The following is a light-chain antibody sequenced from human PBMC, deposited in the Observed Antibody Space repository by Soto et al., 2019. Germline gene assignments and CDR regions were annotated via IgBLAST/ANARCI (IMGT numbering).Light chain of an antibody. CDR2: ATS. CDR3: QQYGDGPLT. Sequence: EIVLTQSPATLSVSPGERATLSCRASQSVGNNFAWYQQKPGQAPRLLIFATSTRATGVPARFSGSGSGTEFTLTFSSQQAEDFAVYYCQQYGDGPLTFGGGAKVEIE. J-gene: IGKJ4*01. CDR1: QSVGNN. V-gene: IGKV3-15*01.